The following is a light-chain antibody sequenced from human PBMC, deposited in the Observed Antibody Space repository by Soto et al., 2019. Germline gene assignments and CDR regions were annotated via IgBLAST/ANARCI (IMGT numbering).Light chain of an antibody. CDR1: QSISDT. Sequence: ERVVTQSPATLSVSPGGRATLSCRASQSISDTLAWYQQKPGQTPRLLIHGASTRATGFPARFSGSGSGTDFTLTISSLQSEDFAVYYCQQYNNWPWTFGQGTTVDIK. V-gene: IGKV3-15*01. CDR3: QQYNNWPWT. J-gene: IGKJ1*01. CDR2: GAS.